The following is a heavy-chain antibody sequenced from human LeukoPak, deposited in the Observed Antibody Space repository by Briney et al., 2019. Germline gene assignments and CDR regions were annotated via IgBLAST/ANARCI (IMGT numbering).Heavy chain of an antibody. CDR3: ARKPNSSSWYRYFDY. CDR2: INPSGST. Sequence: SETLSLTCAVYGGSFSGYYWSWIRQPPGKGLEWIGEINPSGSTNYNPSLKSRVTISVDTSKNQFSLKLSSVTAADTAVYYCARKPNSSSWYRYFDYWGQGTLVTVSS. J-gene: IGHJ4*02. D-gene: IGHD6-13*01. V-gene: IGHV4-34*01. CDR1: GGSFSGYY.